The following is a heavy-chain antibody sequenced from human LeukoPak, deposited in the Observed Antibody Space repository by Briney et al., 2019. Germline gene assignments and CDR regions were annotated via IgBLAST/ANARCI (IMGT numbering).Heavy chain of an antibody. Sequence: MPSETLSLTCAVYGGSFSGYYWSWIRQPPGKGLEWIGEINHSGSTNYNPSLKSRVTISVDTSKNQFSLKLSSVTAADTAVYYCARGTKRFDWKINWFDPWGQGTLVTVSS. D-gene: IGHD3-9*01. CDR3: ARGTKRFDWKINWFDP. J-gene: IGHJ5*02. CDR1: GGSFSGYY. CDR2: INHSGST. V-gene: IGHV4-34*01.